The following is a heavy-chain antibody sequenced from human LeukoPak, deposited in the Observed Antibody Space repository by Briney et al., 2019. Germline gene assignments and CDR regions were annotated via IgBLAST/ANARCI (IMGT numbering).Heavy chain of an antibody. Sequence: GGSLRLSWPASGLSFSSYAMRWVRQPPGKWLNWVSAISGSGGSTYYADSVKGRFTISRDNSKNTLYLQVNSMRAEDTAVYYCATASHYDNSGYQYYFDYWGQGTLVTVSS. D-gene: IGHD3-22*01. CDR2: ISGSGGST. J-gene: IGHJ4*02. CDR3: ATASHYDNSGYQYYFDY. V-gene: IGHV3-23*01. CDR1: GLSFSSYA.